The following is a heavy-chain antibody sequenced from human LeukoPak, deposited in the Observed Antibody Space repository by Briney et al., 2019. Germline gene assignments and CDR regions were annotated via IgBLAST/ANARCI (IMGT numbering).Heavy chain of an antibody. J-gene: IGHJ4*02. Sequence: ASVNVSCKASGGTLSNYVISWVRQAPGQGLEWMGRIIPIFGTANYAQKFQGRVTITADESTTTAYMDLSSLRSEDTAVYYCASRSIVGATENYFDYWGQGTLVTVSS. V-gene: IGHV1-69*13. CDR3: ASRSIVGATENYFDY. CDR2: IIPIFGTA. D-gene: IGHD1-26*01. CDR1: GGTLSNYV.